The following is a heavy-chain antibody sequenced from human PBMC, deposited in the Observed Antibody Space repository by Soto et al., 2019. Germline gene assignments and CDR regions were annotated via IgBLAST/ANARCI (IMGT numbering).Heavy chain of an antibody. V-gene: IGHV4-30-4*01. CDR2: IYYSGST. J-gene: IGHJ6*02. CDR1: GGSISSGDYY. D-gene: IGHD3-9*01. CDR3: AINSRAPTYYYILTRYYYYYYYGIDV. Sequence: SETLSLTCTVSGGSISSGDYYWSWIRQPPGKGLEWLGYIYYSGSTYYNPSLKSRVTISVDTSKNQYAQKLSSVTAAYTAVYYFAINSRAPTYYYILTRYYYYYYYGIDVWGQGTTVTV.